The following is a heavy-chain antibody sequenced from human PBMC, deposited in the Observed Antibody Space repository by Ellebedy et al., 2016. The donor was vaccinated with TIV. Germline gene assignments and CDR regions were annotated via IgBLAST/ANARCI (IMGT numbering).Heavy chain of an antibody. CDR1: GYSISSSNW. Sequence: SETLSLTXAVSGYSISSSNWWGWIRQPPGKGLEWIGYIYYSGSTYYNPSLKSRVTMSVDTSKNQFSLKLSSVTAVDTAVYYCARIHVRGPRYFDLWGRGTLVTVSS. J-gene: IGHJ2*01. CDR2: IYYSGST. D-gene: IGHD3-3*01. V-gene: IGHV4-28*01. CDR3: ARIHVRGPRYFDL.